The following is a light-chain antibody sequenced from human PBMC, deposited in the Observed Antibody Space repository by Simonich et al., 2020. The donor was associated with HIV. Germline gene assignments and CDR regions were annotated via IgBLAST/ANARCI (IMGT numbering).Light chain of an antibody. CDR2: KAS. CDR1: QSISTW. J-gene: IGKJ2*01. V-gene: IGKV1-5*03. Sequence: IQLTQSPSFLSASVGDRVTITCRASQSISTWLAWYQQKPGKAPKLLIYKASILESGVPSRFSGSGSWTEFTLTISSLQPEDFATYYCQQYFSTPYTFGQGTRLEIK. CDR3: QQYFSTPYT.